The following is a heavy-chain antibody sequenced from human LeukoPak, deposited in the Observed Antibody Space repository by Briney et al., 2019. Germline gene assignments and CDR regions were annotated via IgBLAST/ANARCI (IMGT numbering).Heavy chain of an antibody. CDR3: AKDLGRITMIVVVISAFDY. CDR1: GFTFSSYA. CDR2: ISGSGGST. V-gene: IGHV3-23*01. J-gene: IGHJ4*02. D-gene: IGHD3-22*01. Sequence: GGSLRLSCAASGFTFSSYAMSWVRQAPGKGLEWVSAISGSGGSTYYADSVKGRFAISRDNSKNTLYLQMNSLRAEDTAVYYCAKDLGRITMIVVVISAFDYWGQGTLVTVSS.